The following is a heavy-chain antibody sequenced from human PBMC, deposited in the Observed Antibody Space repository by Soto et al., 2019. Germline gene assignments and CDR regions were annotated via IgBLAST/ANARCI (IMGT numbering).Heavy chain of an antibody. CDR2: IWYDGSNK. CDR1: GFTFSSYG. J-gene: IGHJ6*02. Sequence: QVQLVESGGGVVQPGRSLRLSCAASGFTFSSYGMHWVRQAPGKGLEWVAVIWYDGSNKYYADSVKGRFTISRDNSKNTLYLQMNSLRAEDTAVYYCARAYGVNTYYYYGMDVWGQGTTVTVSS. D-gene: IGHD4-17*01. CDR3: ARAYGVNTYYYYGMDV. V-gene: IGHV3-33*01.